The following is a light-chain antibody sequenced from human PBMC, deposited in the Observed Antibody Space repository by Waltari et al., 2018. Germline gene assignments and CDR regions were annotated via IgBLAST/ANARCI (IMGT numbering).Light chain of an antibody. J-gene: IGKJ1*01. CDR2: MAS. CDR1: QNIASW. CDR3: LQYNTYPRT. V-gene: IGKV1-5*03. Sequence: DIQMTQSPSTLSASVGDRVTITCRASQNIASWVAWYQHKPGKAPNLLIYMASTLESGVPSRFSGSGSGTEFTLTITGLQPDDFASYYCLQYNTYPRTFGQGTKVDFK.